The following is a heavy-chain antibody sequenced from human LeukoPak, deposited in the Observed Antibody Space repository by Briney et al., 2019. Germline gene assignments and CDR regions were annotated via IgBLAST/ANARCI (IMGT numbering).Heavy chain of an antibody. CDR3: AKGGKWDVTPLDY. Sequence: GGSLRLSCAASGFTFTSYSMNCVRQAPGKGLEWVSTISGGGGSTYYADSVKGRFTISRDNSKNTLYLQVNSLRAEDTAVYYCAKGGKWDVTPLDYWGQGTLVTVSS. CDR2: ISGGGGST. CDR1: GFTFTSYS. J-gene: IGHJ4*02. V-gene: IGHV3-23*01. D-gene: IGHD1-26*01.